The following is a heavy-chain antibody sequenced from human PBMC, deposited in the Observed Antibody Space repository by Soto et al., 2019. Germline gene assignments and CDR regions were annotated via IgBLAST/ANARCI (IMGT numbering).Heavy chain of an antibody. J-gene: IGHJ4*02. CDR1: GGSISSYY. CDR3: ASKALDYSRSFDY. CDR2: IYYSGST. V-gene: IGHV4-59*01. D-gene: IGHD4-4*01. Sequence: KASETLSLTCTVSGGSISSYYWSWIRQPPGKGLEWIGYIYYSGSTNYNPSLKSRVTISVDTSKNQFSLKLSSVTAADTAVYYCASKALDYSRSFDYWGQGTLVTVS.